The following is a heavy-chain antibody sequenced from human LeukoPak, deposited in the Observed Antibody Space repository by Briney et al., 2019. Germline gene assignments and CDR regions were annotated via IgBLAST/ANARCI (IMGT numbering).Heavy chain of an antibody. V-gene: IGHV3-43*02. CDR2: ISGDGGST. J-gene: IGHJ4*02. CDR3: AKDPSHYYDSSGYYLDY. CDR1: GFTFDDYA. D-gene: IGHD3-22*01. Sequence: GGSLRLSCAASGFTFDDYAMHWVRQAPGKGLEWVSLISGDGGSTYYADSVKGRFTISRDNSKNSLYLQMNSLRTKDTALYYCAKDPSHYYDSSGYYLDYWGQGTLVTVSS.